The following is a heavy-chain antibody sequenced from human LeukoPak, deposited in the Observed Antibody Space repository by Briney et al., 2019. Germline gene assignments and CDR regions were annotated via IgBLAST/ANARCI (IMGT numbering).Heavy chain of an antibody. Sequence: ASVKVSCKASGYTFTSCEINWVRQATGQGLEWMGGMNPNSGNTGYGQSFQGRITMTRDISIGTAYMELSNLTSEDTAIYYCTRGSSGRRDNWGQGTLVTVSA. CDR3: TRGSSGRRDN. D-gene: IGHD6-19*01. V-gene: IGHV1-8*01. CDR1: GYTFTSCE. CDR2: MNPNSGNT. J-gene: IGHJ4*02.